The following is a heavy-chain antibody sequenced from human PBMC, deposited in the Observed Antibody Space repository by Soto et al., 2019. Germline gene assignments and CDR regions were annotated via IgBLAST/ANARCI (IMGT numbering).Heavy chain of an antibody. D-gene: IGHD5-12*01. CDR1: GFTFSSYA. CDR3: AKDRARGYSCYDSGFDY. CDR2: MSGSGGGT. V-gene: IGHV3-23*01. Sequence: GGSLRLSCAASGFTFSSYAMSWVRQAPGKGLEWVSAMSGSGGGTYYADSVKGRFTISRDNSKNTLYLQMNSLRAEATAVSYCAKDRARGYSCYDSGFDYWGQGTLVTVSS. J-gene: IGHJ4*02.